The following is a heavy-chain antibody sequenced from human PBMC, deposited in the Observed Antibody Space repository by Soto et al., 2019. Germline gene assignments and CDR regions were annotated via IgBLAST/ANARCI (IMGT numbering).Heavy chain of an antibody. D-gene: IGHD3-9*01. Sequence: QVQLQQWGAGPLRPLETLSLTCGVSGGSFSGYYWAWIRQSPGKGLEWIGESNDRGSINYNPSLKSRVSISVDTSKNHYSLNLRSVPAADTAVYYCARESHDILTAPAWVWYFDLWGRGTLVTVSS. CDR1: GGSFSGYY. J-gene: IGHJ2*01. V-gene: IGHV4-34*01. CDR3: ARESHDILTAPAWVWYFDL. CDR2: SNDRGSI.